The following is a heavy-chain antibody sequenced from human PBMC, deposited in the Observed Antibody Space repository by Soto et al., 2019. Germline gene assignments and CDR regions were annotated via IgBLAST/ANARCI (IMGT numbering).Heavy chain of an antibody. V-gene: IGHV3-15*01. J-gene: IGHJ6*02. CDR1: GFTFSNAW. Sequence: EVQLVESGGGLVKPGGSLRLSCAASGFTFSNAWMSWVRQAPGKGLEWVGRIKSKTDGGTTDYAAPVKGRFTISRDDSKNTLYLQMNSLKTEDTAVYYCTTDKSGERFLEWLFQSDYYYYGMDVWGQGTTVTVSS. D-gene: IGHD3-3*01. CDR3: TTDKSGERFLEWLFQSDYYYYGMDV. CDR2: IKSKTDGGTT.